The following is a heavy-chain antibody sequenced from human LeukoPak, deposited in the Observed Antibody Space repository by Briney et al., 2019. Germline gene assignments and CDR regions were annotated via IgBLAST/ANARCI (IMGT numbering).Heavy chain of an antibody. CDR2: INPSSGGT. Sequence: ASVKVSCKASGYTFTGYYMHWMRQAPGQGHELMGWINPSSGGTNYAQKFQGRVTMTRDTSISTAYMELSRLRSDDTAVYYCAREGIAARLGYYYGMDVWGQGTTVTVSS. CDR1: GYTFTGYY. V-gene: IGHV1-2*02. D-gene: IGHD6-6*01. J-gene: IGHJ6*02. CDR3: AREGIAARLGYYYGMDV.